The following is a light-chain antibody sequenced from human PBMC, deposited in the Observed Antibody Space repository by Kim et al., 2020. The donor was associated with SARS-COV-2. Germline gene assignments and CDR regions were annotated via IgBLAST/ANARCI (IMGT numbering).Light chain of an antibody. J-gene: IGLJ1*01. CDR1: SSNIGAGYD. CDR2: GNS. V-gene: IGLV1-40*01. Sequence: VTIACTGSSSNIGAGYDVHWYQHLPGTAPKLLIYGNSNRPSGVPDRFSGSKSGTSASLAITGLQAEDEADYYCQSYDSSLSGSYVFGTGTKVTVL. CDR3: QSYDSSLSGSYV.